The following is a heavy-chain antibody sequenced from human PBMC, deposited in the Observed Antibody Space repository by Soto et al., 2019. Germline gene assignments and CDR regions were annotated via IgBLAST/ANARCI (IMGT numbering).Heavy chain of an antibody. J-gene: IGHJ4*02. D-gene: IGHD3-10*01. CDR3: ARGLTMLRGVMDS. Sequence: QVQLQESGPGLVKPSQTLALTCTVSGGSISGGGDYWTWIRLHPGKGLEWIGYIYYTGGAYYSPSLKSRALLSLHTSKRQFSLNLTSVTAADTTVYYCARGLTMLRGVMDSWGQGTLVTVSS. CDR2: IYYTGGA. V-gene: IGHV4-31*03. CDR1: GGSISGGGDY.